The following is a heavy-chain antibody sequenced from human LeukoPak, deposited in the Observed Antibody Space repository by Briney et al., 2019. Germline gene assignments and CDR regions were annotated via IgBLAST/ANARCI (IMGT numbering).Heavy chain of an antibody. V-gene: IGHV3-15*01. J-gene: IGHJ4*02. CDR3: TTDRGALTN. CDR1: GFTFSSYA. Sequence: PGGSLRLSCAASGFTFSSYAMSWVRQAPGEGLEWVGRIQSKTDGGPPDYAAPVKGRFTISRDDSKNTLYLQMNSLKAGDTAVYYCTTDRGALTNWGPGTLVTVSS. D-gene: IGHD3-10*01. CDR2: IQSKTDGGPP.